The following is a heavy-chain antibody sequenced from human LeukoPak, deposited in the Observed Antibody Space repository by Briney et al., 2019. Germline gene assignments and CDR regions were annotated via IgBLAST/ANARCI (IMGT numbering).Heavy chain of an antibody. CDR3: AKDYYASGDFHYYMDV. D-gene: IGHD3-10*01. Sequence: GGSLRLSCAASGFTFSSYAMGWVRQAPGKGLEWVSVASGSGSNTYYADSVKGRFTISRGNSKNTLYLQMNSLRDEDTAIYYCAKDYYASGDFHYYMDVWGKGTTVTVSS. CDR2: ASGSGSNT. V-gene: IGHV3-23*01. J-gene: IGHJ6*03. CDR1: GFTFSSYA.